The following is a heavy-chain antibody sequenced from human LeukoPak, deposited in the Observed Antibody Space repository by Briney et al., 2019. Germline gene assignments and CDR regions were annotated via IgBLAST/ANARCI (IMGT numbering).Heavy chain of an antibody. CDR1: GGSISSTSYY. J-gene: IGHJ4*02. Sequence: SETLSLTCTVSGGSISSTSYYWGWIRQPPGKGLEWIGSIYYSGSTYYNPSLKSRVTISVDTSKNQFSLKLSSVTAADTAVYYCARLKTRIYYYDSSGSFDYWGQGTLVTVSS. D-gene: IGHD3-22*01. CDR2: IYYSGST. CDR3: ARLKTRIYYYDSSGSFDY. V-gene: IGHV4-39*01.